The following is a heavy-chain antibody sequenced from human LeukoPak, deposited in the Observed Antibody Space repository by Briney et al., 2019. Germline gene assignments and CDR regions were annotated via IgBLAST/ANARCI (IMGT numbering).Heavy chain of an antibody. D-gene: IGHD3-9*01. CDR2: ISAYNGNT. CDR1: GYTFTSYG. J-gene: IGHJ6*02. CDR3: ARDLYDILTGYYRPDYYGMDD. Sequence: GASVKVSCKASGYTFTSYGISWVRQAPGQGLEWMGWISAYNGNTNYAQKLQGRVTMTTDTSTSTAYMELRSLRSDDTAVYYCARDLYDILTGYYRPDYYGMDDWGQGTTVTVSS. V-gene: IGHV1-18*01.